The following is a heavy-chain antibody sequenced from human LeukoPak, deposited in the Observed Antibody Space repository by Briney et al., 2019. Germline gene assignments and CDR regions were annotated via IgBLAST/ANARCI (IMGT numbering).Heavy chain of an antibody. CDR3: AKDISGGDCPDY. D-gene: IGHD2-21*02. V-gene: IGHV3-30*02. CDR2: IRYDGSNK. Sequence: GGSLRLSCAASGFTFSSYGMHWVRQAPGKGLEWVAFIRYDGSNKYYADSVKGRFTISRDNSKNTVYLQMNSLRAEDTAVYYCAKDISGGDCPDYWGQGTPVTVSS. CDR1: GFTFSSYG. J-gene: IGHJ4*02.